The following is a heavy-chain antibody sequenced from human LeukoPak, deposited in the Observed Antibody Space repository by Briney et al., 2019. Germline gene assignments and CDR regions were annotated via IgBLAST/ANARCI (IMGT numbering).Heavy chain of an antibody. V-gene: IGHV3-30-3*01. CDR2: MSSDGNAM. CDR3: VRESEYYFDHSASFDY. D-gene: IGHD3-22*01. Sequence: GGSLRLSCAASGLIFTAYLIHWVRQAPGKGLEWVAVMSSDGNAMFYADSVKGRFTISRDNSKNTLYLQMNSLRAEDTAVYYCVRESEYYFDHSASFDYWGQGTLVTVSS. J-gene: IGHJ4*02. CDR1: GLIFTAYL.